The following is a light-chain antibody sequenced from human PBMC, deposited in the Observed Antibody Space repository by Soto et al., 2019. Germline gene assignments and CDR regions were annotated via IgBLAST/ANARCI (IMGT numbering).Light chain of an antibody. V-gene: IGLV2-8*01. J-gene: IGLJ1*01. CDR2: EVD. Sequence: QSVLTQAPSASGSPGQSLTISCAGTGSDVGAYKYVSWYQQHPGKAPKLIIYEVDKRPSGVPDRFSGSKSGNTASLTVSGLQAEDEADYYCSSYGGSNIPLYVFGTGTKVTVL. CDR3: SSYGGSNIPLYV. CDR1: GSDVGAYKY.